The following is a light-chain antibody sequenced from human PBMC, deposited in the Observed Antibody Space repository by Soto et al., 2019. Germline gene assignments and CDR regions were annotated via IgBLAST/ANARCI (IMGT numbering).Light chain of an antibody. J-gene: IGKJ1*01. CDR1: QSVSSY. CDR2: DAS. Sequence: EIGLTQCPATLSLSPGERATLSCRASQSVSSYLAWYQQKPGQAPRLLIYDASNRATGIPARFSGSGSGTDFTLTISSLEPEDFAVYYCQQRSNWPWTFGQGTKVDIK. CDR3: QQRSNWPWT. V-gene: IGKV3-11*01.